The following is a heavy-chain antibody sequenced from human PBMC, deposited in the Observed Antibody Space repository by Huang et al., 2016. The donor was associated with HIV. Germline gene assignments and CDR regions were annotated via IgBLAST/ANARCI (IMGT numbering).Heavy chain of an antibody. J-gene: IGHJ5*02. Sequence: QEQLVQSGAEVKKPGASVTVSCKASGYTFSFHDFHWVRQVSGHGREWRVWANAGSGNTGDGRKFQGRVTMTTNTSGATAYMELRSLTSEDTAVYFCARGPLHRAIMNWGEGFDDGWRTGFDPWGQGTLVIVTS. V-gene: IGHV1-8*01. CDR1: GYTFSFHD. CDR2: ANAGSGNT. D-gene: IGHD7-27*01. CDR3: ARGPLHRAIMNWGEGFDDGWRTGFDP.